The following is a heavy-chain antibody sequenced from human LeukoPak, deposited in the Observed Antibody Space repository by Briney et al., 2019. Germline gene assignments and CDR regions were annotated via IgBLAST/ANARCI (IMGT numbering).Heavy chain of an antibody. V-gene: IGHV4-59*12. CDR2: IYYSGST. CDR1: GGSISSYY. Sequence: PSETLSLTCTVSGGSISSYYWSWIRQPPGKGLEWIGYIYYSGSTNYNPSLKSRVTISVDTSKNQFSLKLSSVTAADTAVYYCARGYDILTGDNWFDPWGQGTLVTVSS. D-gene: IGHD3-9*01. J-gene: IGHJ5*02. CDR3: ARGYDILTGDNWFDP.